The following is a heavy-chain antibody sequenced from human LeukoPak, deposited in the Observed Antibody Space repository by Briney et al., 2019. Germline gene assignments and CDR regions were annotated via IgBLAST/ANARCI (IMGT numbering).Heavy chain of an antibody. CDR1: GFTFSSYA. V-gene: IGHV3-23*01. J-gene: IGHJ6*04. D-gene: IGHD6-19*01. Sequence: GGSLRLSCAASGFTFSSYAMSWVRQAPGKGLEWVSAISGSGGSTYYADSAKGRFTISRDNSKNTLYLQMNSLRAEDTAVYYCAKDVVGSGWYYYYGMDVWGKGTTVTVSS. CDR2: ISGSGGST. CDR3: AKDVVGSGWYYYYGMDV.